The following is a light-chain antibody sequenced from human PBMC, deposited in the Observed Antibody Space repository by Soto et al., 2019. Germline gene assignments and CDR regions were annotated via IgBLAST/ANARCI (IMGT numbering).Light chain of an antibody. J-gene: IGLJ3*02. CDR1: SGSIASNY. CDR2: EDN. CDR3: QSYDNSNQV. V-gene: IGLV6-57*03. Sequence: NFMLTQPHSVSESPGKTVTISCTRSSGSIASNYVQWFQRRPGSAPTTVIYEDNQRPSGVPYRFSGSIDSSSNSASLTISGLRTEDEVDYYCQSYDNSNQVFGGGTKLTVL.